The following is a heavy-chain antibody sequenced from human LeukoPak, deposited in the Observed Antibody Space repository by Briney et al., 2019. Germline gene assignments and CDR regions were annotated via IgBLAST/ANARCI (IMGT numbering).Heavy chain of an antibody. CDR1: GVSISSGGYY. CDR2: IYYSGST. J-gene: IGHJ6*03. V-gene: IGHV4-31*03. Sequence: PSQTLSLTCTVSGVSISSGGYYWSWIRQHPGKGLEWIGYIYYSGSTYYNPSLKSRVTISVDTSKNQFSLKLSSVTAADTAVYYCARATYCSSTSCFGYDYYYYMDVWGKGTTVTVPS. D-gene: IGHD2-2*01. CDR3: ARATYCSSTSCFGYDYYYYMDV.